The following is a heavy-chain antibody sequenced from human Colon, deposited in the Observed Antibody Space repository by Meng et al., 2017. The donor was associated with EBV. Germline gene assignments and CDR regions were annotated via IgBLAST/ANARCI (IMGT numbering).Heavy chain of an antibody. CDR3: ARVGAYCGGDCYHPR. D-gene: IGHD2-21*02. CDR1: GGSLSSRNW. V-gene: IGHV4-4*02. J-gene: IGHJ4*02. Sequence: QAPLQESGPGRVKPSGNLSLTGAVSGGSLSSRNWWSWVRQPPGKGLEWIGEIYHSGSTNYNPSLKSRVTISVDESKNQFSLRLSSVTAADTAVYYCARVGAYCGGDCYHPRWGQGTLVTVSS. CDR2: IYHSGST.